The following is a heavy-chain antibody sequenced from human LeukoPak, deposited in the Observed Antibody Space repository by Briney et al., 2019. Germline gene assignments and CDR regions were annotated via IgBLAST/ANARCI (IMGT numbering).Heavy chain of an antibody. V-gene: IGHV1-2*02. D-gene: IGHD2-15*01. CDR3: ARDGSRCSGGSCQASFDP. CDR1: GYTFTGHY. CDR2: INPNSGGT. J-gene: IGHJ5*02. Sequence: ASVKVSCKASGYTFTGHYMHWVRQAPGQGLEWMGWINPNSGGTNYAQKFQGRVTMTRDTSISTAYMELSRLRSDDTAVYYCARDGSRCSGGSCQASFDPWGQGTLVTVSS.